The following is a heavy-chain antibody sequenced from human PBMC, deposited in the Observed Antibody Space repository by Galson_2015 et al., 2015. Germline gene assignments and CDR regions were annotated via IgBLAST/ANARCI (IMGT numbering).Heavy chain of an antibody. CDR3: ARDRAWYSGSYYHDY. Sequence: SLRLSCAASGFTFSSYGMHWVRQAPGKGLEWVAVIWYDGSNKYYADSVKGRFTISRDNSKNTLYLQMNSLRAEDTAVYYCARDRAWYSGSYYHDYWGQGTLVTVSS. D-gene: IGHD1-26*01. CDR2: IWYDGSNK. CDR1: GFTFSSYG. V-gene: IGHV3-33*01. J-gene: IGHJ4*02.